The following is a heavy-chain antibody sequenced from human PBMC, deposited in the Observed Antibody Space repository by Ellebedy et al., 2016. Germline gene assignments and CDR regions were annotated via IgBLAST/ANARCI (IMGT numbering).Heavy chain of an antibody. CDR3: ARDYYWGYKGTFDL. V-gene: IGHV3-7*04. CDR2: IKQDGSET. J-gene: IGHJ4*02. D-gene: IGHD5-24*01. Sequence: GESLKISXAGSGFTLSTYLMTWVRQAPGKGLEWVANIKQDGSETYYVDSVKGRFTISRDDAESSLYLQMNSLRADDTAVYYCARDYYWGYKGTFDLWGQGTLVTVAS. CDR1: GFTLSTYL.